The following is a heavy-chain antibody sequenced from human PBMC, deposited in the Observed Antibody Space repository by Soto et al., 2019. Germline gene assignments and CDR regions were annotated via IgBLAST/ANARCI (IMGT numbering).Heavy chain of an antibody. CDR2: INHSGST. D-gene: IGHD2-2*01. J-gene: IGHJ4*02. Sequence: SETLSLTCAGYGGSFSGYYWSWIRQPPGKGLEWIGEINHSGSTNYNPSLKSRVTISVDTSKNQFSLKLGSVTAADTAVYYCARRRGLCSSNSCYEYWGQGTLVTVPS. V-gene: IGHV4-34*01. CDR3: ARRRGLCSSNSCYEY. CDR1: GGSFSGYY.